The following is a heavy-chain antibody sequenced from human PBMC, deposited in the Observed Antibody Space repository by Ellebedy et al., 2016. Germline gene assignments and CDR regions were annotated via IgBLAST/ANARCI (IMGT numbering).Heavy chain of an antibody. V-gene: IGHV1-3*01. CDR2: INAGNGNT. CDR1: GYTFTTYY. J-gene: IGHJ4*02. CDR3: ARAYYYDSSGPSGY. Sequence: ASVKVSCKASGYTFTTYYMHWVRQAPGQGLEWMGWINAGNGNTKYSQKFQGRVTITRDTSASTAYMELSSLRSEDTAVYYCARAYYYDSSGPSGYWGQGTLVTVSS. D-gene: IGHD3-22*01.